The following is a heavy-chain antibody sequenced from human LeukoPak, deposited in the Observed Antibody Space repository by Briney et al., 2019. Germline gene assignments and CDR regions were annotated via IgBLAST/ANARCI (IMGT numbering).Heavy chain of an antibody. CDR3: ARVGHNHAFDI. CDR1: GFFVRDYY. CDR2: IISSGSDT. J-gene: IGHJ3*02. Sequence: GGSLRLSCAASGFFVRDYYMTWIRQAPGKGLEWISYIISSGSDTNYADSVWGRITVSRDSAQNSLHLQMDSLRADDTAVYYCARVGHNHAFDIWGQGTVVTLSS. V-gene: IGHV3-11*03. D-gene: IGHD1-1*01.